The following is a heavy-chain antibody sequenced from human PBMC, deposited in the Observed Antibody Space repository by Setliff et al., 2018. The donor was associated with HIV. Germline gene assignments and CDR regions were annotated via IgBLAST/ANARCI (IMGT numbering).Heavy chain of an antibody. D-gene: IGHD3-3*01. CDR3: ARDLKRPNSNFWGGYPIPFDS. CDR1: GYTFTKYA. CDR2: INTNTGNP. V-gene: IGHV7-4-1*02. Sequence: GASVKVSCKAPGYTFTKYAMNWVRQAPGQGLEWMGWINTNTGNPTYAQGFTGRFVFSLDTSVSTAYLQISSLKAEDTAVYFCARDLKRPNSNFWGGYPIPFDSWGQGTLVTVSS. J-gene: IGHJ4*02.